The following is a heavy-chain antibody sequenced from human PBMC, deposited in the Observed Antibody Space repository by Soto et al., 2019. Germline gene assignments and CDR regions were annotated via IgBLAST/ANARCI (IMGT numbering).Heavy chain of an antibody. CDR1: GGSISSYY. CDR3: ARLGYCSGGSCQGAYYFDY. D-gene: IGHD2-15*01. CDR2: IYYSGST. V-gene: IGHV4-59*01. J-gene: IGHJ4*02. Sequence: SETLSLTCTVSGGSISSYYWSWIRQPPGKGLEWIGYIYYSGSTNYNPSLKSRVTISVDTSKNQFSLKLSSVTAADTAVYYCARLGYCSGGSCQGAYYFDYWGQGTLVTVSS.